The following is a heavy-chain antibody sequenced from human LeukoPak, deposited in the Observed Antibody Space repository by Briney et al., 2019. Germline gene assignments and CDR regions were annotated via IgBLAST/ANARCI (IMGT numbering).Heavy chain of an antibody. D-gene: IGHD3-16*02. J-gene: IGHJ3*02. Sequence: GGSLRLSCAASGFTFSNYAMSWVRQAPGKGLEWVSAISGSGGSTYYADSVKGRFTISRDNSKNTLYLQINSLRAEDTAVYYCALNGREVPSGAFDIWGQGTMVTVSS. V-gene: IGHV3-23*01. CDR1: GFTFSNYA. CDR3: ALNGREVPSGAFDI. CDR2: ISGSGGST.